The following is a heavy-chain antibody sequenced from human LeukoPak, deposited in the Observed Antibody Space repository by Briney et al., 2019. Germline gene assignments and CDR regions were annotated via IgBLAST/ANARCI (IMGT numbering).Heavy chain of an antibody. D-gene: IGHD5-18*01. CDR2: ISGSGGST. J-gene: IGHJ6*03. CDR1: GFTFSSYA. CDR3: ARTAGYSYGYDYYYMDV. V-gene: IGHV3-23*01. Sequence: PGGSLRLSCAASGFTFSSYAMSWVRQAPGKGLEWVSAISGSGGSTYYADSVKGRFTIPRDNSKNALYLQMNSLRAEDTAVYYCARTAGYSYGYDYYYMDVWGKGTTVTVSS.